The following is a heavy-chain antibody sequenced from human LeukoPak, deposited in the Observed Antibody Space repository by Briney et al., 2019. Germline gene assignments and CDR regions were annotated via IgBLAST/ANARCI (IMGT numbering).Heavy chain of an antibody. J-gene: IGHJ4*02. Sequence: SETLSLTCTVSGGSMSSYYWSWIRQPPGKGLEWIGSIYYSGSTYYNPSLKSRVTISVDTSKNQFSLKLSSVTAADTAVYYCARVSRGGSYYFDYWGQGTLVTASS. D-gene: IGHD1-26*01. CDR1: GGSMSSYY. CDR2: IYYSGST. V-gene: IGHV4-59*12. CDR3: ARVSRGGSYYFDY.